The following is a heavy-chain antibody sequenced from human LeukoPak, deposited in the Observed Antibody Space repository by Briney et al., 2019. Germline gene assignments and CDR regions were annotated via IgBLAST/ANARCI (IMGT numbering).Heavy chain of an antibody. Sequence: GGSLRLSCAASGFTFSSYAMSWVRQAPGKGLEWVSAISGSGGSTYYADSVKGRFTTSRDNSKNTLYLQMNSLRAEDTAVYYCAASATVTRAFDYWGQGTLVTVSS. V-gene: IGHV3-23*01. CDR3: AASATVTRAFDY. D-gene: IGHD4-17*01. CDR2: ISGSGGST. J-gene: IGHJ4*02. CDR1: GFTFSSYA.